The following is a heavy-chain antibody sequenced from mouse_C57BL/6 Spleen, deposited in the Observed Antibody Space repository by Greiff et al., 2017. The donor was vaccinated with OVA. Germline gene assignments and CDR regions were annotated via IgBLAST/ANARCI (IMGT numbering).Heavy chain of an antibody. J-gene: IGHJ2*01. CDR1: GYTFTSYW. Sequence: QVQLQQPGAELVRPGSSVKLSCKASGYTFTSYWMHWVKQRPIQGLEWIGNIDPSDSETHYNQKFKDKATLTVDKSSSTAYMQLSSLASEDSAVFYCAREDDDFDYWGQGTTLTVSS. CDR3: AREDDDFDY. CDR2: IDPSDSET. V-gene: IGHV1-52*01. D-gene: IGHD2-12*01.